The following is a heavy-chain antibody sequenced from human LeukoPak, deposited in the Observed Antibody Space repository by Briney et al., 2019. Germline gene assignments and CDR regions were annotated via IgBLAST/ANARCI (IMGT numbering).Heavy chain of an antibody. CDR2: IKSDGITI. CDR1: GFTFSNYM. Sequence: GGSLRLSCAASGFTFSNYMMHWVRQAPGKGLVWVSRIKSDGITITYADSVKGRFTISRDNAKNTLYLQMNSLRAEDTAVNYCLRDLNWSLDQWGQGTLVTVSS. D-gene: IGHD1-20*01. J-gene: IGHJ4*02. V-gene: IGHV3-74*01. CDR3: LRDLNWSLDQ.